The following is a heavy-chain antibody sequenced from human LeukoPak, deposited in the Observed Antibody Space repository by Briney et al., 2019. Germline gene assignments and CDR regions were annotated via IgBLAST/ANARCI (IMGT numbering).Heavy chain of an antibody. CDR3: AKERYTYGDFDY. Sequence: GGSLRLSCAASGFTFSSYGMHWVRQAPGKGLEWVAVISYDGSNKYYADSVKGRFTISRDNSKNTLYLQMNSLRGEDTAVYYCAKERYTYGDFDYWGQGTLVTVSS. CDR1: GFTFSSYG. CDR2: ISYDGSNK. J-gene: IGHJ4*02. V-gene: IGHV3-30*18. D-gene: IGHD5-18*01.